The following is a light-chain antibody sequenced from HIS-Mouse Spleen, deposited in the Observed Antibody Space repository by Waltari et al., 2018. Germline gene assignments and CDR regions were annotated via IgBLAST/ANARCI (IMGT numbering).Light chain of an antibody. CDR1: QSVLYSSNNQNY. Sequence: DIVMTQSPDSLAVSLGERATINCKSSQSVLYSSNNQNYLAWYQQKPGQPPKLLIYWAPTRESGVPDRFSCSGSGTDFTLTSSSLQAEDVAVYYCQQYYSTPFTFGPGTKVDIK. CDR2: WAP. J-gene: IGKJ3*01. V-gene: IGKV4-1*01. CDR3: QQYYSTPFT.